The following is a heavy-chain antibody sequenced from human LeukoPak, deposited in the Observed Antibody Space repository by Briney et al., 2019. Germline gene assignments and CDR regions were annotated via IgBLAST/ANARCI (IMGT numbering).Heavy chain of an antibody. V-gene: IGHV3-30*18. CDR1: GFTFSSSG. CDR2: ISYDASNK. D-gene: IGHD6-13*01. J-gene: IGHJ6*03. Sequence: PGGSLRLSCAASGFTFSSSGMPWVRQAPGKGLEWVAVISYDASNKNYADSVKGRFTISRDNSKYTLYLQMNSLRAEDTAVYYCAKVLKQPYSSSSRVAYYYYYMDVWGKGTTVTVSS. CDR3: AKVLKQPYSSSSRVAYYYYYMDV.